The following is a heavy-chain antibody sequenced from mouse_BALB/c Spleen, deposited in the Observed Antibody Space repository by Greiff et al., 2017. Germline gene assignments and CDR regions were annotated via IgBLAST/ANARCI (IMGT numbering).Heavy chain of an antibody. CDR1: GYTFTDYN. V-gene: IGHV1-18*01. J-gene: IGHJ4*01. CDR2: INPNNGGT. D-gene: IGHD4-1*01. Sequence: EVKLVESGTVLARPGASVKMSCKASGYTFTDYNMDWVKQSHGKSLEWIGDINPNNGGTIYNQKFKGKATLTVDKSSSTAYMELRSLTSEDTAVYYCARRTGYAMDYWGQGTSVTVSS. CDR3: ARRTGYAMDY.